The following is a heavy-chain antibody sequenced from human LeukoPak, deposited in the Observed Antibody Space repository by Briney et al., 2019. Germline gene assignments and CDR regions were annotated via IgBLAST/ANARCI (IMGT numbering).Heavy chain of an antibody. CDR2: IYHSGST. Sequence: PSGTLSLTCAVSGGSISNSNWWSWVRQPPGKGLGWIGEIYHSGSTNYNPSLKSRVTISVDKSKNQFSLKLSSVTAADTAVYYCARRLFFGEYYFDYWGQGTLVTVSS. CDR1: GGSISNSNW. D-gene: IGHD2/OR15-2a*01. J-gene: IGHJ4*02. V-gene: IGHV4-4*02. CDR3: ARRLFFGEYYFDY.